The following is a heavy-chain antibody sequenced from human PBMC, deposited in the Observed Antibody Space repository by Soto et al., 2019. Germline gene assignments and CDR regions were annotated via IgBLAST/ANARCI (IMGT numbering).Heavy chain of an antibody. CDR3: AKDPSGYGSSYYYYYMDV. V-gene: IGHV3-30*18. Sequence: GGSLRLSCAASGFTFSSYGMHWVRQAPGKGLEWVAVISYDGSNKYYADSVKGRFTISRDNSKNTLYLQMNSLRAEDTAVYYCAKDPSGYGSSYYYYYMDVWGKGTTVTVSS. CDR2: ISYDGSNK. CDR1: GFTFSSYG. D-gene: IGHD3-22*01. J-gene: IGHJ6*03.